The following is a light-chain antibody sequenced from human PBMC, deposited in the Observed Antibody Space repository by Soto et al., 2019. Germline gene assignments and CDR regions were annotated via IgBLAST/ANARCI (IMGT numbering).Light chain of an antibody. CDR3: QQYYSSPHT. Sequence: DIVMTQSPDSLAVSLGERATINCKSSQSVSSRSNNVIWYQQKPGQPPKLLIYRASTREWGVYYRFSGSGSGTDFTLTISSLQAEDVAVYYCQQYYSSPHTFGQGTKLEIK. V-gene: IGKV4-1*01. CDR1: QSVSSRSNNV. J-gene: IGKJ2*01. CDR2: RAS.